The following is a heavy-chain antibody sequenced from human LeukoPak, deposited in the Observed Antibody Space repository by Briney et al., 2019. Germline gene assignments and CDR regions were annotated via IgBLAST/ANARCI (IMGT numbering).Heavy chain of an antibody. CDR2: INHSGST. Sequence: SETLSLTCTVSGGSITDYYWSWIRQPPGQGLEWIGEINHSGSTNYNPSLKSRVTISVDTSKNQFSLKLSSVTAADTAVYYCARGFMTTVTEYYYYGMDVWGQGTTVTVSS. V-gene: IGHV4-34*01. CDR1: GGSITDYY. D-gene: IGHD4-17*01. CDR3: ARGFMTTVTEYYYYGMDV. J-gene: IGHJ6*02.